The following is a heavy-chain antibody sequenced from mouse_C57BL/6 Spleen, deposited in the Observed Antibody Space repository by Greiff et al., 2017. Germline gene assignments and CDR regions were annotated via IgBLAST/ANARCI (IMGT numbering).Heavy chain of an antibody. CDR1: GYTFTSYW. CDR3: ARYYDGYFYAMDY. V-gene: IGHV1-72*01. Sequence: QVQLKQPGAELVKPGASVKLSCKASGYTFTSYWMHWVKQRPGRGLEWIGRIDPNSGGTKYNEKFKSKATLTVDKPSSTAYMQLSSLTSEDSAVYYCARYYDGYFYAMDYWGQGTSVTVSS. D-gene: IGHD2-3*01. CDR2: IDPNSGGT. J-gene: IGHJ4*01.